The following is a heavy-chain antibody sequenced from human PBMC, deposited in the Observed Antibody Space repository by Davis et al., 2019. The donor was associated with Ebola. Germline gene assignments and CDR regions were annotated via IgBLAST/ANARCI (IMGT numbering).Heavy chain of an antibody. Sequence: MPGGSLRLSCTVPGGSISSYYWGWIRQPPGKGLEWIGSIYYSGSTYYNPSLKSRVTISVDTSKNQFSLKLSSVTAADTAVYYCARIISGWYHGNDYWGQGTLVTVSS. CDR1: GGSISSYY. D-gene: IGHD6-19*01. CDR3: ARIISGWYHGNDY. J-gene: IGHJ4*02. V-gene: IGHV4-39*01. CDR2: IYYSGST.